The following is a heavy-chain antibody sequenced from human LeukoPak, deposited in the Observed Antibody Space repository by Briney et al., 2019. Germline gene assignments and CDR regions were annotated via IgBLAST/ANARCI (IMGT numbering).Heavy chain of an antibody. CDR1: GGSISSYY. V-gene: IGHV4-59*12. CDR3: ARVWVQLWLRQSYYFDY. D-gene: IGHD5-18*01. J-gene: IGHJ4*02. Sequence: PSETLSLTCTVSGGSISSYYWSWLRQPPGKGLEYIGYTHYSGSTNYNPSLKSRVTISVDTSKNQFSLKLSSVTAADTAVYYCARVWVQLWLRQSYYFDYWGQGTLVTVSS. CDR2: THYSGST.